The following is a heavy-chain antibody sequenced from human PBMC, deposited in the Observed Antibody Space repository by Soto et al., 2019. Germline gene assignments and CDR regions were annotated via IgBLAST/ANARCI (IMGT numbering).Heavy chain of an antibody. CDR2: INVGGDTR. CDR1: GFMFSRYE. CDR3: ARKSKRLSGYICHGMDV. D-gene: IGHD2-2*02. Sequence: LVEAGGGLVQPGGSLRLSCAASGFMFSRYEFNWVRLAPGKGLERVSYINVGGDTRHYADSVRGRFTISRDDAKGSLYLQMDSLRVEDTAVYFCARKSKRLSGYICHGMDVWRQGTSVTVSS. J-gene: IGHJ6*01. V-gene: IGHV3-48*03.